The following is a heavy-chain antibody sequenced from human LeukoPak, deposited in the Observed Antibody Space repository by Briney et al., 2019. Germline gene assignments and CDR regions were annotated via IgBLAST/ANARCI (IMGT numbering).Heavy chain of an antibody. J-gene: IGHJ4*02. CDR3: ARVYYQDSGTSYRHLDY. Sequence: GGSLRLSRAASGFTFRNYCMTWVRQVPGKGLEWVASIKQDESEKYFLDSVKGRFTLSRENAENSLYLQMNSLRAEDTAVYYCARVYYQDSGTSYRHLDYWGQGTLVTVSS. V-gene: IGHV3-7*01. CDR1: GFTFRNYC. D-gene: IGHD3-22*01. CDR2: IKQDESEK.